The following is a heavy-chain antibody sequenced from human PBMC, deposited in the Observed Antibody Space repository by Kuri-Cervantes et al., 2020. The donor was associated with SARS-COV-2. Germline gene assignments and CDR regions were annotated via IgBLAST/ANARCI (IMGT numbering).Heavy chain of an antibody. V-gene: IGHV3-73*01. CDR3: TTLIDY. J-gene: IGHJ4*02. CDR1: GFLFRASA. Sequence: GESLKISCEVSGFLFRASAIHWVRQASGKGLEWVVRVRGKANNYATAYAASVKGRFIISRDDSKNMASLQMNNLKTEDTAVYYCTTLIDYWGQGALVTVSS. CDR2: VRGKANNYAT.